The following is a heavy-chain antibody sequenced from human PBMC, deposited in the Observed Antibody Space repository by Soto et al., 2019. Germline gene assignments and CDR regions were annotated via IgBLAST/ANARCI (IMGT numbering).Heavy chain of an antibody. CDR2: ISSSSSYI. J-gene: IGHJ6*02. V-gene: IGHV3-21*01. CDR3: ARGYCSSTSCSNYGLDV. D-gene: IGHD2-2*01. Sequence: EVQLVESGGGLVKPGGSLRLSCAVSGFTFSSYSMNWVRQTPGKGLEWVSFISSSSSYINYAVSVKGRFTISRDNAKNSLYLQMNSLRAEDTAVYYCARGYCSSTSCSNYGLDVWGQGTTVTVSS. CDR1: GFTFSSYS.